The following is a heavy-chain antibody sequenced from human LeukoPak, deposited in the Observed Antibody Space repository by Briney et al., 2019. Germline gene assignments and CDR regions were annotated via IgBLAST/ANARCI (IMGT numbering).Heavy chain of an antibody. V-gene: IGHV3-23*01. CDR3: AKTVASVRGNYYDSSGYSHFDY. D-gene: IGHD3-22*01. CDR2: ISGSGGST. Sequence: PGGSLRLSCAASGFTFSSYAMSWVRQAPGKGLEWVSAISGSGGSTYYADSVKGRFTISRDNSKNTLYLQMNSLRAEDTAVYYCAKTVASVRGNYYDSSGYSHFDYWGQGTLVTVSS. J-gene: IGHJ4*02. CDR1: GFTFSSYA.